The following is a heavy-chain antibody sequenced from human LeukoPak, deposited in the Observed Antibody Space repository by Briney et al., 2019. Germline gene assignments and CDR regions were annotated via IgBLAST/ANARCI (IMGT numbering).Heavy chain of an antibody. D-gene: IGHD2-2*02. CDR2: LWSDGSNK. CDR3: ARRLYCSSDTCYTGPDAFDL. Sequence: GGSLRLSCAASGFAFTAYGMHWVRQAPGKGLEGVATLWSDGSNKYYADSVKGRFTISRDNSKNTLYLQMNSLRAEDTAVYYCARRLYCSSDTCYTGPDAFDLWGQGTMVTVSS. V-gene: IGHV3-33*01. CDR1: GFAFTAYG. J-gene: IGHJ3*01.